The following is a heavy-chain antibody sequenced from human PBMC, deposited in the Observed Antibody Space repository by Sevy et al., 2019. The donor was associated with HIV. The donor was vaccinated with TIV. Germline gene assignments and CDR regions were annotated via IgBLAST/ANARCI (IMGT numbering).Heavy chain of an antibody. Sequence: GGSLRLSCAVSGFTFSSYAMSWVRQAPGKGLEWVSGISGSGGSTNYADSVKGRFTITRDNFKNTLFLQMNSLRVDDTAVYYCAKLHEYSSGWYDYWGQGTLVTVSS. CDR2: ISGSGGST. D-gene: IGHD6-19*01. CDR1: GFTFSSYA. CDR3: AKLHEYSSGWYDY. J-gene: IGHJ4*02. V-gene: IGHV3-23*01.